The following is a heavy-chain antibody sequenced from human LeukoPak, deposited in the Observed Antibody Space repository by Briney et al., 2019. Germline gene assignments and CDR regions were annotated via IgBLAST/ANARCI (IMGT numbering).Heavy chain of an antibody. CDR1: GFTFSDFW. V-gene: IGHV3-74*01. D-gene: IGHD2-2*01. Sequence: GGSLRLSCAASGFTFSDFWMHWVRQAPGKGLVWVSRINSGGTVTNYADSVKGRLTISRDNAKNTLYLQMNSLRAEDTAVYYCAKGPVVPAATTHFDYWGQGTLVTVSS. J-gene: IGHJ4*02. CDR2: INSGGTVT. CDR3: AKGPVVPAATTHFDY.